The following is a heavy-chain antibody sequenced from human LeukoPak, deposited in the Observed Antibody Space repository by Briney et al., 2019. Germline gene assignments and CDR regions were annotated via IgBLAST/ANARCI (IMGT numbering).Heavy chain of an antibody. Sequence: GESLKISCKGSGYSFTSYWIGWVRQMPGNGLEWMGIIYPGDSDTRYSPSFQGQVTISADKSISTAYLQWSSLKASDTAMYYCVAPRVVAAATPWGFDYWGQGTLVTVSS. CDR2: IYPGDSDT. V-gene: IGHV5-51*01. CDR1: GYSFTSYW. CDR3: VAPRVVAAATPWGFDY. J-gene: IGHJ4*02. D-gene: IGHD2-15*01.